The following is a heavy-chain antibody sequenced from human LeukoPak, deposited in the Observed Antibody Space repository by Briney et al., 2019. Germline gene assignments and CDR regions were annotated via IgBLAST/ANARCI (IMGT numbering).Heavy chain of an antibody. CDR2: ISTTSRAI. J-gene: IGHJ4*02. V-gene: IGHV3-48*02. D-gene: IGHD3-16*01. Sequence: GGSLRLSCAASGFTFSSYTMNWVRQAPGKGLEWVAHISTTSRAIYYADSVRGRFTVSRDNAKNSLFLQMNSLRDEDTAIYYCARDKGGQALIAPLDYWGQGTMATVSS. CDR1: GFTFSSYT. CDR3: ARDKGGQALIAPLDY.